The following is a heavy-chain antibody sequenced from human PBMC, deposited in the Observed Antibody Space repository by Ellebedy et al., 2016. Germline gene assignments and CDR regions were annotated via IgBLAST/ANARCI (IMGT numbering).Heavy chain of an antibody. CDR1: GFTFSSYG. CDR2: IWYDGSNK. J-gene: IGHJ4*02. CDR3: ARGLHYGDYGEDY. D-gene: IGHD4-17*01. Sequence: GGSLRLSCAASGFTFSSYGMHWVRQAPGKGLEWVAVIWYDGSNKYYADSVKGRFTISRDNSKNTLYLQMNSLRAEDTAVYYCARGLHYGDYGEDYWGQGTLVTVSS. V-gene: IGHV3-33*01.